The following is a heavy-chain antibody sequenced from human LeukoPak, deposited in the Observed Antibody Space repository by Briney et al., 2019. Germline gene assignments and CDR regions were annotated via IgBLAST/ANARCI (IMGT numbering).Heavy chain of an antibody. CDR3: ARSPRRQPRGGDYDLDY. J-gene: IGHJ4*02. CDR1: GFTFSSYA. D-gene: IGHD2-21*02. V-gene: IGHV3-30*04. CDR2: ISYDGSNK. Sequence: GGSLRLSCAASGFTFSSYAMHWVRQAPGKGLEWVAVISYDGSNKYYADSVKGRFTISRDNSKNTLYLQMNSLRAEDTAVYYCARSPRRQPRGGDYDLDYWGQGTLVTVSS.